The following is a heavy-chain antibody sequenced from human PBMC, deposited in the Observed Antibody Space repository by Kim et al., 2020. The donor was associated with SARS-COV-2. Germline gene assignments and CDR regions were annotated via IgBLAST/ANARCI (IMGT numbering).Heavy chain of an antibody. CDR2: IYRGGRT. CDR1: GFTVSSNY. CDR3: LGGSYDVWSDCYDYTDV. J-gene: IGHJ6*01. Sequence: GGSLRLYWTAAGFTVSSNYMSWVRQAPGKGLGWVSAIYRGGRTYYADYVKGRVTISRHKAKNTLNLQWNTLRAVEPPVNSGLGGSYDVWSDCYDYTDVWG. D-gene: IGHD3-3*01. V-gene: IGHV3-53*04.